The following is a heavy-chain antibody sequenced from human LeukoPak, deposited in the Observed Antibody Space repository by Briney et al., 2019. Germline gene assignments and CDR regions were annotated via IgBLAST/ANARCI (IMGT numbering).Heavy chain of an antibody. V-gene: IGHV3-11*03. CDR3: ARTFYGGNSRTDY. Sequence: GGSLRLFCAASGFTFSDYYMNWIRQAPGKGLEWVSYISSSSSYTNYADSVKGRFTISRDNAKNSLYLQMTSLRAEDTAVYYCARTFYGGNSRTDYSGQGTLVTVSS. CDR2: ISSSSSYT. J-gene: IGHJ4*02. CDR1: GFTFSDYY. D-gene: IGHD4-23*01.